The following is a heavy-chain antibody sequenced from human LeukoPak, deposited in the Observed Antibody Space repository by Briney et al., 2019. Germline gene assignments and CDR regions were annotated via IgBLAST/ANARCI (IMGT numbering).Heavy chain of an antibody. CDR2: IRGKAYNYAT. V-gene: IGHV3-73*01. CDR1: GFTLTGSA. CDR3: TKIPTIAVAGIDY. D-gene: IGHD6-19*01. Sequence: PGGSLRLSCAASGFTLTGSAIHWVRQASGKGLEWVGRIRGKAYNYATTYAASVKGRFTMSRDDSKNTSYLQLNNLKTEDTAVYYCTKIPTIAVAGIDYWGQGTLVIVSS. J-gene: IGHJ4*02.